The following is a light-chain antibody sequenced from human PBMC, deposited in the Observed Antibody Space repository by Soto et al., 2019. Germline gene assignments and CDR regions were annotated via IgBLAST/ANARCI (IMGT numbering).Light chain of an antibody. CDR2: AAS. V-gene: IGKV1-39*01. CDR1: QSISNY. J-gene: IGKJ4*01. Sequence: DLQMTQSPSSLSASVGDRVTITCRASQSISNYLNWYQQKPGKAPKLLIYAASSLQSGVPSRFSGSGSGTDFTLTISSLQAEDFATYYWQQSYSTPLTFGGGTKVEIK. CDR3: QQSYSTPLT.